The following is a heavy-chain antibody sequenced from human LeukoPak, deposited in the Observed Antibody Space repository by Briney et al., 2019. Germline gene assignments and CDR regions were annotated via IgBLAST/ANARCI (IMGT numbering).Heavy chain of an antibody. J-gene: IGHJ4*02. D-gene: IGHD1-26*01. CDR1: GFTFSSYA. V-gene: IGHV3-23*01. Sequence: QPGGSLRLSCAASGFTFSSYAMSWVRQAPGKGLEWVSAISGSGGSTYYANSVKGRFTISRDNSKNTLYLQMNSLRAEDTAVYYCAKTIVGANLFDYWGQGTLVTVSS. CDR2: ISGSGGST. CDR3: AKTIVGANLFDY.